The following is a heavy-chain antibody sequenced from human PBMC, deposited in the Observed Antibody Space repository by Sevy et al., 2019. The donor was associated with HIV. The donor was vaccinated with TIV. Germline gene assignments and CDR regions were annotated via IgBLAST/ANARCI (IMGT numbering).Heavy chain of an antibody. V-gene: IGHV3-30-3*01. CDR1: GFAFRDSA. Sequence: GGSLRLSCEASGFAFRDSAIHWVRQSPGKGLEWVALISHGGGYEYYVDSVKGRFTVSSDRSKNILYLQMDSLRAEDTAVYYCAIMVSGGLRWELIKENAFDIWGQGTAVTVSS. CDR2: ISHGGGYE. D-gene: IGHD2-8*01. CDR3: AIMVSGGLRWELIKENAFDI. J-gene: IGHJ3*02.